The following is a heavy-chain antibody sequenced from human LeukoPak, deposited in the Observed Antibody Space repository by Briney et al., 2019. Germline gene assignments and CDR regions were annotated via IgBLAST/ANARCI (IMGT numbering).Heavy chain of an antibody. Sequence: PGRSLRLSCAASGFTFDDYAMHWVRQAPGKGLEWVSGISWNSGSIGYADSVKGRFTISRDNAKNSLYLQMNSLRAEDTALYYCAKSLEQWLVSDAFDIWGQGTMVTVSS. V-gene: IGHV3-9*01. D-gene: IGHD6-19*01. J-gene: IGHJ3*02. CDR3: AKSLEQWLVSDAFDI. CDR1: GFTFDDYA. CDR2: ISWNSGSI.